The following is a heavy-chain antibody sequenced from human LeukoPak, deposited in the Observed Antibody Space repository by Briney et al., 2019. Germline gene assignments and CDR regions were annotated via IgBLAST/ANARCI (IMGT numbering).Heavy chain of an antibody. CDR3: ARDAIVSVAGTYYYYYYMDV. V-gene: IGHV3-30*04. Sequence: GGSLRLSCAASGFTFSSYAMHWVRQAPGKGLEWVAVISYDGSNKYYADSVKGRFTISRDNSKNTLYLQMNSLRAEDTAVYYCARDAIVSVAGTYYYYYYMDVWGKGTTVTVSS. CDR2: ISYDGSNK. CDR1: GFTFSSYA. D-gene: IGHD6-19*01. J-gene: IGHJ6*03.